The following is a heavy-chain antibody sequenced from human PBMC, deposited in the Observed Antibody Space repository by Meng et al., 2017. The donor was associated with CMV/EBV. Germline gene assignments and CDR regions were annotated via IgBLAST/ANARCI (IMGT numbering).Heavy chain of an antibody. J-gene: IGHJ4*02. CDR3: ARVGYYYERGLDY. D-gene: IGHD3-22*01. V-gene: IGHV4-39*07. CDR2: IYYSGST. Sequence: LQQQHSRHGLYRSSRSLSPICTASTESISGSSCDWGWILQPAGNGLEYIGSIYYSGSTYYHSYFKSRVTISVDTSKNQFSLKLSSVTAADTAVYYCARVGYYYERGLDYWGQGTLVTVSS. CDR1: TESISGSSCD.